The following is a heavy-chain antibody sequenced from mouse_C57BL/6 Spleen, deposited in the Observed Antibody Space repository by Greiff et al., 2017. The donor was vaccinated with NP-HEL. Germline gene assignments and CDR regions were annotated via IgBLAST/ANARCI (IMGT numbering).Heavy chain of an antibody. V-gene: IGHV5-9*01. Sequence: EVKLMESGGGLVKPGGSLKLSCAASGFTFSSYTMSWVRQTPEKRLEWVATISGGGGNTYYPDSVKGRFTISRDNAKNTLYLQMSSLRSEDTALYYCARRPYYSNPSYWYFDVWGTGTTVTVSS. J-gene: IGHJ1*03. CDR2: ISGGGGNT. CDR1: GFTFSSYT. CDR3: ARRPYYSNPSYWYFDV. D-gene: IGHD2-5*01.